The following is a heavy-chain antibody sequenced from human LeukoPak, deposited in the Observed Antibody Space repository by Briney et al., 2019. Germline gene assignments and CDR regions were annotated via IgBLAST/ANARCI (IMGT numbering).Heavy chain of an antibody. CDR2: IYSGGST. J-gene: IGHJ4*02. CDR1: GFTVSSNY. Sequence: PGGSLRLSCAASGFTVSSNYMSWVRRAPGKGLEWVSVIYSGGSTYYADSVKGRFTISRDNSKNTLYLQMNSLRAEDTAVYYCARGSGSYYAPPWYWGQGTLVTVSP. CDR3: ARGSGSYYAPPWY. D-gene: IGHD3-10*01. V-gene: IGHV3-53*01.